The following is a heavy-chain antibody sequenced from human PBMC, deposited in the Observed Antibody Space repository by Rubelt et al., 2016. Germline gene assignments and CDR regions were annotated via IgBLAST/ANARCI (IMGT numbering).Heavy chain of an antibody. V-gene: IGHV3-11*06. J-gene: IGHJ4*02. D-gene: IGHD3-22*01. CDR3: ARDRHDPYYYDSSGYFDY. Sequence: DTGKGRFTISRDNAKNSLYLQMNSLRAEDTAVYYCARDRHDPYYYDSSGYFDYWGQGTLVTVSS.